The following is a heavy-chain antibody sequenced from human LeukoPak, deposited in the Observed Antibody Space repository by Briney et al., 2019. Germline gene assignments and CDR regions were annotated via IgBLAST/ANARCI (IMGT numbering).Heavy chain of an antibody. CDR2: ISYDGSNK. V-gene: IGHV3-30*18. D-gene: IGHD1-26*01. J-gene: IGHJ4*02. Sequence: GGSLRLSCAASGFTFSSYGMHWVRQAPGKGLEWVAVISYDGSNKYYADSVKGRFTISRDNSKNTLYLQMNSLRAEDTAVYYCAKDRDSGSYRGTFDYWGQGTLDSLSS. CDR3: AKDRDSGSYRGTFDY. CDR1: GFTFSSYG.